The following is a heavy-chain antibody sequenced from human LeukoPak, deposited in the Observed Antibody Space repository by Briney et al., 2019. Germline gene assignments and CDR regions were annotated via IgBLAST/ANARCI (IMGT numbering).Heavy chain of an antibody. CDR1: GFTFSSYA. CDR3: ARAHSGSWHNFDH. Sequence: GGSLRLSCAASGFTFSSYAMSWVRQAPGKGLEWVSAISGSGGSTYYADSLKGRFTISRDNSDNTLYLEMNNLRAEDTAVYYCARAHSGSWHNFDHWGQGTLVTVSS. D-gene: IGHD6-13*01. V-gene: IGHV3-23*01. J-gene: IGHJ4*02. CDR2: ISGSGGST.